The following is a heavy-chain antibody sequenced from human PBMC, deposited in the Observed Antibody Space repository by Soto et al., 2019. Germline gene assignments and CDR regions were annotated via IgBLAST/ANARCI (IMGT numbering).Heavy chain of an antibody. Sequence: ASVKVSCKASGYTFTSYGISWVRQAPGQGLEWMGWISAYNGNTNYAQKLQGRVTMTTDTSTSTAYMELRSLRSDDTAVYYCARRSGEWLRPYNWFDPWGQGTLVTVSS. V-gene: IGHV1-18*01. J-gene: IGHJ5*02. CDR3: ARRSGEWLRPYNWFDP. CDR2: ISAYNGNT. D-gene: IGHD5-12*01. CDR1: GYTFTSYG.